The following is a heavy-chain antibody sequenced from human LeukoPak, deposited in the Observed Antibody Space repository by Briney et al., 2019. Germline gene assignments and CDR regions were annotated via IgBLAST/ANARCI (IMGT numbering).Heavy chain of an antibody. Sequence: HGESLKISCKGSGYSFTSYWIGWVRQMPGKGLEWMGIIYPGDSDTRYSPSFQGQVTISADKSISTAYLQWSSLKASDTAMYYCARRNNWNYKPQYNWFDPWGQGTLVTVSS. J-gene: IGHJ5*02. CDR1: GYSFTSYW. CDR2: IYPGDSDT. D-gene: IGHD1-7*01. CDR3: ARRNNWNYKPQYNWFDP. V-gene: IGHV5-51*01.